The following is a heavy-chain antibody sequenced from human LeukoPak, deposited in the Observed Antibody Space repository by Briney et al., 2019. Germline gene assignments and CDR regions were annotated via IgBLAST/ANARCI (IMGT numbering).Heavy chain of an antibody. J-gene: IGHJ6*02. Sequence: SGGSLRLSCAASGFTFSSYAMSWVRQAPGKGLEGFSAISGCGGSTYYADSVKGRFTISRVHSKHTLYLQMNSLRAEDTAVYYCAKSIAARPYYYYGMDVWGQGTTVTVSS. V-gene: IGHV3-23*01. CDR3: AKSIAARPYYYYGMDV. D-gene: IGHD6-6*01. CDR1: GFTFSSYA. CDR2: ISGCGGST.